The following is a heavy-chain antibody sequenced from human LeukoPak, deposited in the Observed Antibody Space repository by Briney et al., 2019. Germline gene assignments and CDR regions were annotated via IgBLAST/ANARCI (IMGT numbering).Heavy chain of an antibody. J-gene: IGHJ4*02. V-gene: IGHV3-23*01. CDR1: PVTFGTSA. Sequence: TGGSLRLSCVGSPVTFGTSAMSWVRQAPGKGLEWVSAVSTGGTNTYYADSVEGRFTISRDNSKDTLYPHMDSLRVEDTAQYFCARINCSGGTCYDYFDDWGQGTLVTVSS. CDR3: ARINCSGGTCYDYFDD. CDR2: VSTGGTNT. D-gene: IGHD2-15*01.